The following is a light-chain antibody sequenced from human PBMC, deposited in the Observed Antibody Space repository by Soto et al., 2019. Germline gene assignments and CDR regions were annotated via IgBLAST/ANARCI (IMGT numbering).Light chain of an antibody. V-gene: IGKV1-9*01. CDR1: QTISSW. Sequence: DIQITQSPSTLSGSVGDRVTITCRASQTISSWLAWYQQKPGKAPKLLIYAASTLQSGVPSRFSGSGSGTDFTLTISSLQPEDFATYYCQQLNSYPRLTFGGGTKVDIK. J-gene: IGKJ4*01. CDR3: QQLNSYPRLT. CDR2: AAS.